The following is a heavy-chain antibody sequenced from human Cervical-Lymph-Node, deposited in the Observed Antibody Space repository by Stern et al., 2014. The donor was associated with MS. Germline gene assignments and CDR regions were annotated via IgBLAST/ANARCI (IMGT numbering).Heavy chain of an antibody. CDR1: GGTFSSSP. D-gene: IGHD3-3*01. V-gene: IGHV1-69*01. J-gene: IGHJ6*02. Sequence: VQLVESGAEVKQPGSSVKVSCKASGGTFSSSPIHWVRQAPGHGLEWMGGIIPSLGTANYAQRFQGRVTITADESTSTAYMELSSLRSEDTAVYYCASPITMTVGAMDVWGQGTTVTVSS. CDR2: IIPSLGTA. CDR3: ASPITMTVGAMDV.